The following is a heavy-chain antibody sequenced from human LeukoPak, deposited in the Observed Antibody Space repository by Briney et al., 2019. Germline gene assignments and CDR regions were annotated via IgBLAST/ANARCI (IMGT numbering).Heavy chain of an antibody. D-gene: IGHD5-18*01. CDR3: ARVGSGNTYGYADY. CDR2: FYNGINT. V-gene: IGHV3-66*01. Sequence: GGSLRLSCAAAGLTVSSNYMTWVRQVPGEGLEWVSVFYNGINTYYADSVKGRFTTSRDNSKNTLYLQMNSLRVEDTAVYFCARVGSGNTYGYADYWGQGTLVTASS. CDR1: GLTVSSNY. J-gene: IGHJ4*02.